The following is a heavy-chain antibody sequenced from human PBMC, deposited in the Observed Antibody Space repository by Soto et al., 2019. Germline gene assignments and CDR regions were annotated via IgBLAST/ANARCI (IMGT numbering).Heavy chain of an antibody. V-gene: IGHV4-30-2*01. CDR1: GGSISSGGYS. Sequence: SETLSLTSAVSGGSISSGGYSWSWIRQPPGKGLEWIGYIYHSGSTYYNPSLKSRVTISVDRSKNQFSLKLSSVTAADTAVYYCARKITGNWFDPWGQGTLVTVSS. CDR3: ARKITGNWFDP. J-gene: IGHJ5*02. CDR2: IYHSGST. D-gene: IGHD1-20*01.